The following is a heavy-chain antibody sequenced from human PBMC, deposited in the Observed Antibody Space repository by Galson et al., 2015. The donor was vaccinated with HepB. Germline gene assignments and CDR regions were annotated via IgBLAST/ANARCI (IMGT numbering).Heavy chain of an antibody. J-gene: IGHJ4*02. Sequence: LSLTCTVSGGSISSGGFSWSWIRQPPGKGLEWIGYIYHSGSTSYHPTLKSRVTISVDTSKNQFSLRLTSVTAADTAVYYCARAPRRYFYDSSGPSASSYFDNWGQGTLVTVSS. D-gene: IGHD3-22*01. CDR3: ARAPRRYFYDSSGPSASSYFDN. CDR1: GGSISSGGFS. V-gene: IGHV4-30-2*01. CDR2: IYHSGST.